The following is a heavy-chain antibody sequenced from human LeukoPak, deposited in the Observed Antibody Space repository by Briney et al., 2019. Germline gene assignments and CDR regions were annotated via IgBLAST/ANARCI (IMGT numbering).Heavy chain of an antibody. CDR3: ANNITGWSFDY. CDR2: IYYSGST. Sequence: SETLSLTCDVSGYSISSGYYWGWIRQPPRKGLEWIGSIYYSGSTSYNPSLKGRVTISVDTSKNQFSLKLSSVTAADTAVYYCANNITGWSFDYWGQGTLVTVSS. D-gene: IGHD6-19*01. V-gene: IGHV4-38-2*01. J-gene: IGHJ4*02. CDR1: GYSISSGYY.